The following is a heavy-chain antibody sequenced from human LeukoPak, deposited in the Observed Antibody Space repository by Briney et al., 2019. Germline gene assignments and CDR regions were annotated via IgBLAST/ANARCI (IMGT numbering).Heavy chain of an antibody. J-gene: IGHJ4*02. V-gene: IGHV3-7*01. CDR1: GFTFSNYW. CDR2: INQDGSEK. Sequence: GGSLRLSCAASGFTFSNYWMSWVRQTPGKGLEWVANINQDGSEKYYADSVKGRFTISRDNAKNSLYLQMSSLRGDDTAVYFCASAKKAYQFYYWGQGTLVTVSS. D-gene: IGHD3-22*01. CDR3: ASAKKAYQFYY.